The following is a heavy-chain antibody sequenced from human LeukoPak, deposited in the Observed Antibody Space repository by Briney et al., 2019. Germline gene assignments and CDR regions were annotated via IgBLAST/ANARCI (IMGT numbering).Heavy chain of an antibody. D-gene: IGHD6-19*01. CDR2: TYPGASDT. J-gene: IGHJ4*02. Sequence: GESLKISCKGSGDSFTNYWICWVRQRPRQGLEWMGITYPGASDTRHTPSFRGPVTISAAKSISTAYPQWSSLKASATAMYYCARSGAVPGYYYFDYWGQGTLVTVSS. CDR3: ARSGAVPGYYYFDY. V-gene: IGHV5-51*01. CDR1: GDSFTNYW.